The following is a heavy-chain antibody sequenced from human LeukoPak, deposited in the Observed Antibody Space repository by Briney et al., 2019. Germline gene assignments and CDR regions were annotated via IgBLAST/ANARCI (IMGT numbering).Heavy chain of an antibody. CDR2: INPSGGST. CDR1: GYTFTSYY. CDR3: ARLLGYCSGGSCSYYFDY. D-gene: IGHD2-15*01. Sequence: ASVQVSCKASGYTFTSYYMHWLRQAPGQGLEWMGIINPSGGSTSYAQKFQGRVTMTRDTSTSTVYMELSSLRSEDTAVYYCARLLGYCSGGSCSYYFDYWGQGTLVTVSS. J-gene: IGHJ4*02. V-gene: IGHV1-46*01.